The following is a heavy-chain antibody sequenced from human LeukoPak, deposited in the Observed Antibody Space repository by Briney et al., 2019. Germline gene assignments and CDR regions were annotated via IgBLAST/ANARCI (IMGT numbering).Heavy chain of an antibody. V-gene: IGHV3-30*18. J-gene: IGHJ6*02. D-gene: IGHD3-16*01. CDR1: GCTFSSYG. CDR2: ISYDGSNK. Sequence: QPGRSLRLSCAASGCTFSSYGRHWVRQAPGKGLEWVAVISYDGSNKYYADSVKGRFTISRDNSKTTLYLQMNSLRAEDTAVYYCEKDYAVYGMDVWRQGTTVTVSS. CDR3: EKDYAVYGMDV.